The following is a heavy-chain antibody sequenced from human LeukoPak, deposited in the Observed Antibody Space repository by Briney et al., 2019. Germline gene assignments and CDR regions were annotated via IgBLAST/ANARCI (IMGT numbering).Heavy chain of an antibody. CDR3: ARERPVVPAATPYYYYYMDV. CDR1: GGSISSGGYY. V-gene: IGHV4-30-2*01. CDR2: IYHSGST. J-gene: IGHJ6*03. Sequence: PSQTLSLTCTVSGGSISSGGYYWSWIRQPPGKGLEWIGYIYHSGSTYYNPSLKSRVTISVDRSKNQFSLKLSSVTAADTAVYYCARERPVVPAATPYYYYYMDVWGKGTTVTVSS. D-gene: IGHD2-2*01.